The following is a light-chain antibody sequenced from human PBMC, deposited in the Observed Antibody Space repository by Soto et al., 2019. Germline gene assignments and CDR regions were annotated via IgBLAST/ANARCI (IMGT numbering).Light chain of an antibody. V-gene: IGKV3-20*01. Sequence: EIVLTQSPGTLSLSPGERATLSCRASQSVSSSYLAWYQQKPGQAPRLLIYGASTRITGIPDRFSGSGSETDFTLTISRLEPEDFAVYYCQYYGSSTTFGQGTRLENK. CDR3: QYYGSSTT. CDR1: QSVSSSY. J-gene: IGKJ5*01. CDR2: GAS.